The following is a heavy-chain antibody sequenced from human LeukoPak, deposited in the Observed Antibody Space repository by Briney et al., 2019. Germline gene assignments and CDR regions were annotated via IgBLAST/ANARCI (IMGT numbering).Heavy chain of an antibody. J-gene: IGHJ5*02. CDR2: ITHSGST. V-gene: IGHV4-34*01. CDR1: GGSFSGYY. Sequence: PSETLSLTCSVYGGSFSGYYWTWIRQSPGKGLEWLGEITHSGSTNYNPSLKSRVTISLDTSKNQFPMGLSSVTAADTAVYYCARGGGAAAATWGQGALVTVSS. CDR3: ARGGGAAAAT. D-gene: IGHD6-25*01.